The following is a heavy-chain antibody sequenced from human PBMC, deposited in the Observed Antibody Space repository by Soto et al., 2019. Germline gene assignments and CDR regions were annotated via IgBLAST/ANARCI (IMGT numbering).Heavy chain of an antibody. CDR1: GFNVNSYG. J-gene: IGHJ4*02. V-gene: IGHV3-33*01. Sequence: QVQLVESGGGVVQPGRSLRLSCSASGFNVNSYGVHLVRQAPGKGLEWVAVIWYDGRNIFYADSVKGRFTVSRDNSKNTVYFQMNSLRVEDTAFYYCATMKRARLDSWGRGTVVTVSS. D-gene: IGHD6-25*01. CDR3: ATMKRARLDS. CDR2: IWYDGRNI.